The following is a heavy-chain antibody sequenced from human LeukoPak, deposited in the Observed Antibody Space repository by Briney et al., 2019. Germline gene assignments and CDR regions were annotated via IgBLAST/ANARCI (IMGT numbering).Heavy chain of an antibody. CDR3: ARHSAGIVVAGK. Sequence: HGESLRISCKGSGYNSPSYWISWVRQMPGKGLEWMGKIDPSDSYTRYSPSFQGHVTISADKSISTVYLQWSSLKASDTAMYYCARHSAGIVVAGKWGQGTLVTVSS. CDR1: GYNSPSYW. CDR2: IDPSDSYT. J-gene: IGHJ4*02. D-gene: IGHD6-19*01. V-gene: IGHV5-10-1*01.